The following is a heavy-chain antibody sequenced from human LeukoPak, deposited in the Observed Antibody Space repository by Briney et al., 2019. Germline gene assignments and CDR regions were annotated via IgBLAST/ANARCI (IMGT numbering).Heavy chain of an antibody. J-gene: IGHJ4*02. CDR2: INPNSGGT. CDR3: ARVAGALSDYYGSGSYYHGAYFDY. D-gene: IGHD3-10*01. CDR1: GYTFTSYD. Sequence: ASVKVSCKASGYTFTSYDINWVRQATGQGLEWMGRINPNSGGTNYAQKFQGRVTMTRDTSISTAYMELSRLRSDDTAVYYCARVAGALSDYYGSGSYYHGAYFDYWGQGTLVTVSS. V-gene: IGHV1-2*06.